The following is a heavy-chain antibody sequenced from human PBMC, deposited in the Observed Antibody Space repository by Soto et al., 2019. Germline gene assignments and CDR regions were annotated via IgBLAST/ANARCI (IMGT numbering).Heavy chain of an antibody. V-gene: IGHV4-39*01. CDR3: ARGGYYDNTWGKLSHYGLDV. J-gene: IGHJ6*02. CDR2: IYYSGYT. Sequence: SETLSLTCTVSGGSISSSSYYWGWIRQPPGKGLEWIGSIYYSGYTYYNPSLKSRVTISVDTSKNQFSLKLSSVTAADTAVYYCARGGYYDNTWGKLSHYGLDVWGQGTSVTVSS. CDR1: GGSISSSSYY. D-gene: IGHD3-16*01.